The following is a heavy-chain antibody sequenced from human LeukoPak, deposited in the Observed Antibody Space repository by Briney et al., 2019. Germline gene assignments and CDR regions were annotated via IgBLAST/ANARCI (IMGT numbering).Heavy chain of an antibody. D-gene: IGHD4-17*01. CDR1: GGSISSYY. CDR2: IYYSGST. Sequence: PSETLPLTCTVSGGSISSYYWSWIRQPPGKGLEWIGYIYYSGSTNYNPSLKSRVTISVDTSKNQFSLKLSSVTAADTAVYYCARRRPYGDYYYYYMDVWGKGTTVTVSS. J-gene: IGHJ6*03. CDR3: ARRRPYGDYYYYYMDV. V-gene: IGHV4-59*01.